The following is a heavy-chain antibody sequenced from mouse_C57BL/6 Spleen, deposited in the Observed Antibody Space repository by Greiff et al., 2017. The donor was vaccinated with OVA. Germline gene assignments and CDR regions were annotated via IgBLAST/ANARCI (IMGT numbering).Heavy chain of an antibody. CDR3: AREMRGAMDY. CDR1: GYAFSSFW. Sequence: VQLQQSGPELVKPGASVKISCKASGYAFSSFWMNWVKQRPGKGLEWIGRIYPGDGDTNYNGKFKGKATLTADKSSSTAYMQLSSLTSEDSAVYFCAREMRGAMDYWGQGTSVTVSS. CDR2: IYPGDGDT. J-gene: IGHJ4*01. V-gene: IGHV1-82*01.